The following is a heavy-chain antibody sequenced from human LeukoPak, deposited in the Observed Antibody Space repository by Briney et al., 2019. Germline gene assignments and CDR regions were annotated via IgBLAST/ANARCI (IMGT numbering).Heavy chain of an antibody. V-gene: IGHV5-51*01. CDR1: GYSFTSYW. Sequence: PGESLKISCKGSGYSFTSYWIGWVRQMPGKGLEWMGIIYPGDSDTRYSPSFQGQVTISADKSISTAYLQWSSLKASDTAMYYCARRIRYSSGWYSSYDYWGQGTLVTVSS. CDR3: ARRIRYSSGWYSSYDY. CDR2: IYPGDSDT. D-gene: IGHD6-19*01. J-gene: IGHJ4*02.